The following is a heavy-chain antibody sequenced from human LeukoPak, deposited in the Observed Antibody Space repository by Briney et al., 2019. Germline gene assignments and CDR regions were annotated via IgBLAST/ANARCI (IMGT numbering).Heavy chain of an antibody. Sequence: GGSLRLSCAASVFTFSSYSMHWVRQAPGKGLEWVAVISYDGSNKYYADSVKGRFTISRDNSKNTLYLQMNSLRAEDTAVYYCAKDKFRADSSGFDYWGQGTLVTVSS. J-gene: IGHJ4*02. D-gene: IGHD3-22*01. CDR2: ISYDGSNK. CDR1: VFTFSSYS. V-gene: IGHV3-30-3*01. CDR3: AKDKFRADSSGFDY.